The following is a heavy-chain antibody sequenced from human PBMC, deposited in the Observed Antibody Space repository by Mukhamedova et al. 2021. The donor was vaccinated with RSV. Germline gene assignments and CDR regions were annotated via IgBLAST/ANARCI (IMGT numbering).Heavy chain of an antibody. V-gene: IGHV1-69*01. Sequence: SWVRQAPGQGLEWMGGIIPIFGTANYAQKFQGRVTITADESTSTAYMERSSLRSEDTAVYYCARGWSGSYSFDYCGQGTLVTVSS. CDR2: IIPIFGTA. CDR3: ARGWSGSYSFDY. J-gene: IGHJ4*02. D-gene: IGHD1-26*01.